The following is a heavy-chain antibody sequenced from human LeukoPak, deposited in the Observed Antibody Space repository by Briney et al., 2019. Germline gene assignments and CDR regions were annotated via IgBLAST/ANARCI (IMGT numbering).Heavy chain of an antibody. V-gene: IGHV1-2*02. CDR3: AGTYYDVLTGYYLLEY. CDR1: GYTFTGYY. J-gene: IGHJ4*02. D-gene: IGHD3-9*01. CDR2: INPRSAGT. Sequence: ASVTVSCKASGYTFTGYYIHWVRQAPGQGLEWMGWINPRSAGTKFAQKFEGRVTMTGDRSISTVYMEMSSLTSDDTAVYYCAGTYYDVLTGYYLLEYWGQGTLVTVSS.